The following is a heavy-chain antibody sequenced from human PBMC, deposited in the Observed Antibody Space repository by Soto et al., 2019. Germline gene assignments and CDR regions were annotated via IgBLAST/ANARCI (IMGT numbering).Heavy chain of an antibody. Sequence: GVLRLSCAASGFTFSSYAMSWVRQAPGKGLEWVSAISGSGGSTYYADSVKGRFTISRDNSKNTLYLQMNSLRAEDTAVYYCAKVPTRTGPSIAAPFDYWGQGTLVTVSS. J-gene: IGHJ4*02. V-gene: IGHV3-23*01. CDR2: ISGSGGST. D-gene: IGHD6-6*01. CDR3: AKVPTRTGPSIAAPFDY. CDR1: GFTFSSYA.